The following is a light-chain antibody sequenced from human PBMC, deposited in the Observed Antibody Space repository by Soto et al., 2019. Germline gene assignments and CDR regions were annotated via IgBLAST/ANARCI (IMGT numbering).Light chain of an antibody. J-gene: IGKJ5*01. V-gene: IGKV3-15*01. Sequence: ERVMTQSPATLSVSPGERAALSCRASQSVSSKLAWYRQRPGQAPRLVIYDTSTRATGVPASFSGSGSGTELTLTISSLQSEDFGVYYCQQYNDWFSITFGQGTRLEI. CDR1: QSVSSK. CDR2: DTS. CDR3: QQYNDWFSIT.